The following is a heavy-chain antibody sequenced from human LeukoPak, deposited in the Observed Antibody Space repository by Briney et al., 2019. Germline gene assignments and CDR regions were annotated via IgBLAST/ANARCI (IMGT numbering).Heavy chain of an antibody. D-gene: IGHD6-19*01. V-gene: IGHV4-61*02. CDR3: ASDHSGWLGLGY. J-gene: IGHJ4*02. CDR2: IYAGGRS. CDR1: NVSISSGSHY. Sequence: PSETLSLTCTVSNVSISSGSHYWNWIRQPAGKGLEWIGRIYAGGRSNYNPSLRSRVTISVDMSKNQFSLRLSSVTATDTGVYYCASDHSGWLGLGYWGQGTLVSVSS.